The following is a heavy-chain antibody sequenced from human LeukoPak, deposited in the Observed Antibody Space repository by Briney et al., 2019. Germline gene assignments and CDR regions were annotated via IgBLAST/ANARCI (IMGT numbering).Heavy chain of an antibody. J-gene: IGHJ5*02. V-gene: IGHV1-69*04. CDR1: GGTFSSYA. CDR2: IIPILGIA. Sequence: SVKVSCKASGGTFSSYAISWVRQAPGQGLEWMGRIIPILGIANYAQKFQGRVTITADKSTSTAYMELSSLRSEDTAVYYCARGAVRYDILTGPPGDNWFDPWGQGTLVTVSS. CDR3: ARGAVRYDILTGPPGDNWFDP. D-gene: IGHD3-9*01.